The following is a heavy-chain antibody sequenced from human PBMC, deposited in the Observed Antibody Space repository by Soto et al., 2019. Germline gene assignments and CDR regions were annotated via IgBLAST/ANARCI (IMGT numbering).Heavy chain of an antibody. J-gene: IGHJ3*02. V-gene: IGHV4-59*06. D-gene: IGHD3-22*01. CDR3: ARNLVINDAFDI. CDR2: IYYSGST. CDR1: GGSFSPNY. Sequence: PSETLSLTCSVSGGSFSPNYWSWIRQHPGKGLEWIGYIYYSGSTYYNPSLKSRVTISVDTSKNQFSLKLSSVTAADTAVYYCARNLVINDAFDIWGQGTMVTVSS.